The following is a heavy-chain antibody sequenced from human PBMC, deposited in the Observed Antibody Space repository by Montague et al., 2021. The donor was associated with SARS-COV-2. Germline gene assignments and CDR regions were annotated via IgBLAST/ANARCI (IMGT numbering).Heavy chain of an antibody. V-gene: IGHV3-30-3*01. CDR2: ISYDGSNK. J-gene: IGHJ4*02. D-gene: IGHD4-17*01. CDR3: ASEVADYGAFDY. CDR1: GFTFSSYA. Sequence: SLRLSCAASGFTFSSYAMHWVRQAPGKGLEWVAVISYDGSNKYYADSVKGRFTISRDNSKNTLYLQMNSLRAEDTAVYYCASEVADYGAFDYWGQGTLVTVSS.